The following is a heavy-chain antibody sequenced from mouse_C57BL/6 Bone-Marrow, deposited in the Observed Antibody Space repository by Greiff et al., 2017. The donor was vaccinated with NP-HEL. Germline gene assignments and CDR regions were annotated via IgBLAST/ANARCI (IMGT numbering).Heavy chain of an antibody. CDR3: TFTTVVMDY. J-gene: IGHJ4*01. Sequence: EVQLQQSGAELVRPGASVKLSCTASGFNIKDDYMHWVKQRPEQGLEWIGWIDPENGDTEYASKFQSKATITADTSSNTAYLQLSSLTSEDTAVYYFTFTTVVMDYWGQGTSVTVSS. D-gene: IGHD1-1*01. CDR1: GFNIKDDY. CDR2: IDPENGDT. V-gene: IGHV14-4*01.